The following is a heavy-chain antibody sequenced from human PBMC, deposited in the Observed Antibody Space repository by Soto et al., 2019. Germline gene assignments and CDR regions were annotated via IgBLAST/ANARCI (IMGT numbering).Heavy chain of an antibody. CDR1: GGSFSGYY. V-gene: IGHV4-34*01. CDR3: ARNYILWFPYYFGY. J-gene: IGHJ4*02. CDR2: INHSGST. Sequence: SETLSLTCAVFGGSFSGYYWSWIRQPPGKGLEWIGEINHSGSTNYNPSLKSRVTISVDTSKNQFSLKLSSVTAADTAVYYCARNYILWFPYYFGYWGQGTLVTVSS. D-gene: IGHD2-21*01.